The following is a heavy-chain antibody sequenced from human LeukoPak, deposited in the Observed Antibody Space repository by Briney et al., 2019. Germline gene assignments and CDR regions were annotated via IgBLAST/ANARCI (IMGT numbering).Heavy chain of an antibody. V-gene: IGHV3-23*01. CDR2: ISGSGGST. CDR3: AKVTPYSSSWYYFDY. D-gene: IGHD6-13*01. CDR1: GVTFSSYA. J-gene: IGHJ4*02. Sequence: GGSLRLSCAASGVTFSSYAMSWVRQAPGKGLEWVSAISGSGGSTYYADSVKGRFTISRDNSKNTLYLQMNSLRAEDTAVYYCAKVTPYSSSWYYFDYWGQGTLVTVSS.